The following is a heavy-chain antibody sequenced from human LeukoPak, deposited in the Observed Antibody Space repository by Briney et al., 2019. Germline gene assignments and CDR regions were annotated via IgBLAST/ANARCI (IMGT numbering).Heavy chain of an antibody. D-gene: IGHD5-18*01. CDR1: GGSISSYY. J-gene: IGHJ4*02. CDR2: IYYSGST. V-gene: IGHV4-59*01. CDR3: AGGGYSCGNVDY. Sequence: SETLSLTCTVSGGSISSYYWSWIRQPPGKGLEWIGYIYYSGSTNYNPPLKSRVTISVDTSKNQFSLKLSSVTAADTAVYYCAGGGYSCGNVDYWGQGTLVTVSS.